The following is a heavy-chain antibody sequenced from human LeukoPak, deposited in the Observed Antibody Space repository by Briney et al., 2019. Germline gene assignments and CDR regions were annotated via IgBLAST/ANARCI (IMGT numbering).Heavy chain of an antibody. D-gene: IGHD1-1*01. J-gene: IGHJ4*02. CDR3: ARGDDFSGDH. CDR2: IHPEGNEK. CDR1: GFTLINFW. V-gene: IGHV3-7*04. Sequence: GGSLRLSCAVSGFTLINFWMSWVRQAPGRGLEWVANIHPEGNEKYHVESVKGRFTISRDNAKNSLFRQMNGLRVEDTAVYYCARGDDFSGDHWGQGTLVTVSS.